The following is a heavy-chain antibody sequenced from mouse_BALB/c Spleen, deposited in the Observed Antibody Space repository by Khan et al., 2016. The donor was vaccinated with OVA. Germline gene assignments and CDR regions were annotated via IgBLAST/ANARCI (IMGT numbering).Heavy chain of an antibody. CDR3: ARNHER. CDR1: GYTFTSYT. Sequence: QVQLKESGAELARPGASVKMSCKASGYTFTSYTMHWLNQRPGQGLEWIVYINPRSGYTKYNQKFKDKATLTADKSSSTAYIQMSSLTSEDSSVYYCARNHERWGQGTTLTVSS. V-gene: IGHV1-4*01. CDR2: INPRSGYT. J-gene: IGHJ2*01.